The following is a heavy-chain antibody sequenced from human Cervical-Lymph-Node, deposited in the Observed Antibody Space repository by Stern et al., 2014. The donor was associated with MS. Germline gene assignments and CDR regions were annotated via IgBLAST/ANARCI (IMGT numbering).Heavy chain of an antibody. V-gene: IGHV3-72*01. Sequence: EVQLVESGGVLVQPGGSLRLSCAASGFKFSGYYMDWVRQTPGKGLEWVGRVRGKVAVYTTEYAASVIGRFSVARDDSKNSLYLQMNSLKTEDTAVYYCARDGTNYSWDFWGQGTRVIVSS. CDR3: ARDGTNYSWDF. CDR2: VRGKVAVYTT. J-gene: IGHJ4*02. D-gene: IGHD4/OR15-4a*01. CDR1: GFKFSGYY.